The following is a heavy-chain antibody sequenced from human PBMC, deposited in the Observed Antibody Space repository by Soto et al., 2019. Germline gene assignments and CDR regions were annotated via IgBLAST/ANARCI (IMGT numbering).Heavy chain of an antibody. V-gene: IGHV4-39*01. CDR1: GGSIISNNHY. CDR3: ARRSTISRGFDY. Sequence: QLQLRESGPGLVKPSETLSLTCTVSGGSIISNNHYWGWIRQPPGKGLEWIGNFYYSGTTYYNPSLKSRVTMSVDTSKGQFSLKLSSMTVADTAVYFCARRSTISRGFDYWGQGTLVTVSS. CDR2: FYYSGTT. J-gene: IGHJ4*02. D-gene: IGHD3-9*01.